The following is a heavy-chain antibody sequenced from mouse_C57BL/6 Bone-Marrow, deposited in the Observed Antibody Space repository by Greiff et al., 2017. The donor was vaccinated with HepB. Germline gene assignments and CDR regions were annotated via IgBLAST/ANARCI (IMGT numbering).Heavy chain of an antibody. CDR2: IDPANGNT. CDR3: AGGHYEYDVNFDV. J-gene: IGHJ1*03. Sequence: VHVKQSVAELVRPGASVKLSCTASGFNIKNTYMHWVKQRPEQGLEWIGRIDPANGNTKYAPKFQGKATITADTSSNTAYLQLSSLTSEDTAIYYCAGGHYEYDVNFDVWGTGTTVTVSS. V-gene: IGHV14-3*01. CDR1: GFNIKNTY. D-gene: IGHD2-4*01.